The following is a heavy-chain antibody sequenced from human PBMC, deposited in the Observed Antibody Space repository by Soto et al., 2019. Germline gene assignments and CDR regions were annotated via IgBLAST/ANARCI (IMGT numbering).Heavy chain of an antibody. CDR1: GFTFSSYA. D-gene: IGHD6-19*01. CDR3: AKGAYSSGWIKYNWFDP. V-gene: IGHV3-9*01. J-gene: IGHJ5*02. CDR2: ISGSI. Sequence: GGSLRLSCAASGFTFSSYAMSWVRQAPGKGLEWVSAISGSIGYADSVKGRFTISRDNAKNSLYLQMNSLRAEDTALYYCAKGAYSSGWIKYNWFDPWGQGTLVTVSS.